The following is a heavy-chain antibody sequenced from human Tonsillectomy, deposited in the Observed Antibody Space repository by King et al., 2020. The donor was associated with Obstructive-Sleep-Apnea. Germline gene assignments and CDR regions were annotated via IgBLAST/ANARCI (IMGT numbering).Heavy chain of an antibody. Sequence: VQLVESGGGVVQPGRSLRLSCAASGFTFSSYGMHWVRQAPGKGLEWVAVISYDGSNKYYADSVKGRFTISRDNSKNTLYLQMNSLRAEDTAVYYCAKDLRYIIGFWSGPAYYYGMDVWGQGTTVTVSS. V-gene: IGHV3-30*18. CDR2: ISYDGSNK. J-gene: IGHJ6*02. D-gene: IGHD3-3*01. CDR1: GFTFSSYG. CDR3: AKDLRYIIGFWSGPAYYYGMDV.